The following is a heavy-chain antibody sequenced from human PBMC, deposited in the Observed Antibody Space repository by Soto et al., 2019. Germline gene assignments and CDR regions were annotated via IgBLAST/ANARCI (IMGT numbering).Heavy chain of an antibody. CDR1: GYTFTSYA. D-gene: IGHD2-15*01. J-gene: IGHJ4*02. V-gene: IGHV1-3*01. Sequence: QVQLVQSGAEVKKPGASVKVSCKASGYTFTSYAMHWVRQAPGQRLEWMGWINAGNGNTKYSQKFQGRVTITRDTSASKAYMELSSLSSEDTAVYYCARGPGGPDGPGDYWGQGTLVTVSS. CDR2: INAGNGNT. CDR3: ARGPGGPDGPGDY.